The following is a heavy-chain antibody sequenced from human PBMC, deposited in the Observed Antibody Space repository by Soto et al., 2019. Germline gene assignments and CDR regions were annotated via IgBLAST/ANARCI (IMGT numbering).Heavy chain of an antibody. CDR1: GFVFNNYA. Sequence: GGSLRLSCAASGFVFNNYAMSWFRQAPGKGLEWVSGISASGSRTFYADSVKGRFTVSRSFSKSTLSLQMDSLRAEDTAVYFCGKDPNGDYVGGFEFWGPGTMVTVSS. J-gene: IGHJ3*01. D-gene: IGHD4-17*01. CDR3: GKDPNGDYVGGFEF. V-gene: IGHV3-23*01. CDR2: ISASGSRT.